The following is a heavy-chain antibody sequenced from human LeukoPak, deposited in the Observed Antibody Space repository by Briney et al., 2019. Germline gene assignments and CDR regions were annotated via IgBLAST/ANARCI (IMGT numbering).Heavy chain of an antibody. V-gene: IGHV3-33*01. CDR1: GFTFSNYG. J-gene: IGHJ4*02. Sequence: GGSLRLSCAASGFTFSNYGMHWVRQAPGKGLEWVAVIWDDGSHKYYADSVKGRFTISRDNSKNTLYLQMNSLRAEDTAVYYCARSYSGTPFDYWGQGTLVPLSS. CDR2: IWDDGSHK. D-gene: IGHD1-26*01. CDR3: ARSYSGTPFDY.